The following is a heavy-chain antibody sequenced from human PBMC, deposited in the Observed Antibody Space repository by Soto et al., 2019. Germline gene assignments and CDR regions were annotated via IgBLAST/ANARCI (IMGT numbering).Heavy chain of an antibody. V-gene: IGHV3-33*01. D-gene: IGHD3-22*01. Sequence: PGGSLRLSCAASGFTFSSYGMRWVRQAPGKGLERVAVIWYDGSNKYYADSVKGRFTISRDNSKNTLYLQMNSLRAEDTAVYYCARTYYYDSSGYPPFDYWGQGTLVTVSS. J-gene: IGHJ4*02. CDR3: ARTYYYDSSGYPPFDY. CDR1: GFTFSSYG. CDR2: IWYDGSNK.